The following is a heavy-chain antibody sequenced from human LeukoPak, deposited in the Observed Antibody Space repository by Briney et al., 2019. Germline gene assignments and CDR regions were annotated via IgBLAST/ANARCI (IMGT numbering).Heavy chain of an antibody. V-gene: IGHV2-5*02. D-gene: IGHD5-24*01. CDR3: ARKRMSDGFHRGFDF. J-gene: IGHJ4*02. Sequence: SGPTLVKPTQTLTLTCTFAGFSLTTFGVGVRWIRQPPGKALEWLALTYWDDDDRYSPSLITRLTITKDTSKNQVVLTMTNMDPVDTATYYCARKRMSDGFHRGFDFWGQGTLVTVSS. CDR2: TYWDDDD. CDR1: GFSLTTFGVG.